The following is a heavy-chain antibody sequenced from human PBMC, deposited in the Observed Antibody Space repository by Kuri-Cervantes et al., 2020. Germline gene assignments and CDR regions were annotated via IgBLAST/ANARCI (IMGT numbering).Heavy chain of an antibody. J-gene: IGHJ5*02. Sequence: GESLKISCAGSGFTFSDYYMSWIRQAPGKGLEWVSYTSSGATTIYYADSVKGRFTISRDNAKNSLYLQMNSLRDEDTAVYYCARTRAITIFGVVIRRWFDPWGQGTLVTVSS. CDR1: GFTFSDYY. D-gene: IGHD3-3*01. V-gene: IGHV3-11*04. CDR3: ARTRAITIFGVVIRRWFDP. CDR2: TSSGATTI.